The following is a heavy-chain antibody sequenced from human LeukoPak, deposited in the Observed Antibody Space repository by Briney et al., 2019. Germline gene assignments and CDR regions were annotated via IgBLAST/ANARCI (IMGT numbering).Heavy chain of an antibody. J-gene: IGHJ4*02. CDR1: GGSISSSSYY. CDR3: ARQYDSSGYYFIFPYYFDY. D-gene: IGHD3-22*01. Sequence: PSETLSLTCTVSGGSISSSSYYWGWIRQPPGKGLEWIGSIYYSGSTYYNPSLKSRVTTSVETSNNQFSLKLSSVNAADTAVYYCARQYDSSGYYFIFPYYFDYWGQGTLVTVSS. V-gene: IGHV4-39*01. CDR2: IYYSGST.